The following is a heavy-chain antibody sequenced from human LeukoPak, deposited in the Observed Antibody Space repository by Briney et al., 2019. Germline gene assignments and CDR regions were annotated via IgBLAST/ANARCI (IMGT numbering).Heavy chain of an antibody. Sequence: SETLSFTCTVSGVSISSGGYYWSWIRRHPGKGLEWIGYIYYSGSTYYNPCLKSRVTISVDTSKNQFSLKLSSVTAADTAVYYCARESSSSGHYYYYYMDVWGKGTTVTVSS. CDR2: IYYSGST. J-gene: IGHJ6*03. D-gene: IGHD6-6*01. CDR3: ARESSSSGHYYYYYMDV. CDR1: GVSISSGGYY. V-gene: IGHV4-31*03.